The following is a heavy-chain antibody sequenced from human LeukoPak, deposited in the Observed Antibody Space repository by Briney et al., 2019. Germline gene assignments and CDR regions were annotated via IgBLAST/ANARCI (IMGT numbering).Heavy chain of an antibody. V-gene: IGHV3-23*01. J-gene: IGHJ4*02. CDR3: TKGGYTTYFDY. CDR1: GFTFSSYA. D-gene: IGHD6-13*01. Sequence: GGSLRLSCAASGFTFSSYAMTWVRQAPGKGLEWVSTIRTTAGTTYYEDSVKGRFTISRDNSKNTQWLQMNSLRVEDTAVYYCTKGGYTTYFDYWGQGTLVTVSS. CDR2: IRTTAGTT.